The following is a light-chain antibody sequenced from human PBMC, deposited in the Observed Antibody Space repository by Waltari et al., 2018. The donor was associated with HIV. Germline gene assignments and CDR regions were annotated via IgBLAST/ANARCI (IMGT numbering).Light chain of an antibody. Sequence: QHVVTQHPPASGTTGPRVTIPCSGTGSILGTYPVNWYQHFPGTAPKLLIYMNDQRPSGVPVRFSGSQSVTSASLAISGLQYDDEADYYCAVWDDSLGGAVFGGGTKLTVL. CDR1: GSILGTYP. J-gene: IGLJ2*01. V-gene: IGLV1-44*01. CDR3: AVWDDSLGGAV. CDR2: MND.